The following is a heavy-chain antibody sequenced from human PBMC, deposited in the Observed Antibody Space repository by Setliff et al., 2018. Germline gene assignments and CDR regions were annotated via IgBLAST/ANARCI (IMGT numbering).Heavy chain of an antibody. CDR1: GDSISSGSYY. CDR2: FHTGGST. Sequence: SETLSLTCTVSGDSISSGSYYWTWIRQPAGKGLEWIGHFHTGGSTNYNRSLRSRVTMSVDTSKTQFSLRLSSVTAADTAVYYCVRDRDGYNSPFFDHWGQGISVTVSS. D-gene: IGHD5-12*01. CDR3: VRDRDGYNSPFFDH. V-gene: IGHV4-61*09. J-gene: IGHJ4*02.